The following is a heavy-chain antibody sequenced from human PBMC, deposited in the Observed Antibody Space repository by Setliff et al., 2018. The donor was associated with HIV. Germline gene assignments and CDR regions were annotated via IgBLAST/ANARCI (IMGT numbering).Heavy chain of an antibody. CDR1: GYSFTSYW. J-gene: IGHJ4*02. CDR2: IYPGDSDT. Sequence: PGESLKISCQGSGYSFTSYWIGWVRQMPXXXLEWMGIIYPGDSDTRYSPSFQGQVTISADKSISTAYLQWSSPTASDTAIYSCASHAXXXPLDFWGQGTXVTXXS. CDR3: ASHAXXXPLDF. V-gene: IGHV5-51*01.